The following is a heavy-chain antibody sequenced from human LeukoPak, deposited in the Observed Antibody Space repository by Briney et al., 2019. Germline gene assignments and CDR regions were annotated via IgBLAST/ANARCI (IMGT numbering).Heavy chain of an antibody. CDR2: INSSDGST. CDR3: ARETAEATTQESLDI. V-gene: IGHV1-46*01. D-gene: IGHD1-26*01. Sequence: ASVKVSCKASGYTFSKHYLHWVRQAPGQGLEWMGVINSSDGSTTYAQKFQGRVTMTRDTSTSTVYMELSSLRSEDTAVYYCARETAEATTQESLDIWGQGTMVTVSS. J-gene: IGHJ3*02. CDR1: GYTFSKHY.